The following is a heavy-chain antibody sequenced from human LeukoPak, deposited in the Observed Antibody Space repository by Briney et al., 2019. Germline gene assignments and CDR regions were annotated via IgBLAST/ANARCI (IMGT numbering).Heavy chain of an antibody. V-gene: IGHV3-7*01. CDR3: ARHHMGLYCTGWYSYWHFDL. CDR1: GFTLSNYW. D-gene: IGHD2-8*02. CDR2: ITRDGTEK. J-gene: IGHJ2*01. Sequence: GGSVRHSRSASGFTLSNYWMPWLPQPPGRGVECVANITRDGTEKYYVDPVTGRFTISNVNAPISPYPQLNTLRADDTAIYYCARHHMGLYCTGWYSYWHFDLWGRGTLVTVSS.